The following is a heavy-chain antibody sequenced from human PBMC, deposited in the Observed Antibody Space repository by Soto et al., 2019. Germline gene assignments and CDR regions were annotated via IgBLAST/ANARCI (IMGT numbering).Heavy chain of an antibody. D-gene: IGHD2-15*01. CDR2: IYDSGST. J-gene: IGHJ4*02. V-gene: IGHV4-39*01. CDR3: ARHGGSHSFDY. Sequence: QLQLQESGPGLVKPSETLSLTCTVSGGSISSRSYYWGWLRQPPGKGLDWIGSIYDSGSTYYNPSRKSRVTISVDTSKNQFSLKLSSVTAADTAVYYCARHGGSHSFDYWGQGTLVTVSS. CDR1: GGSISSRSYY.